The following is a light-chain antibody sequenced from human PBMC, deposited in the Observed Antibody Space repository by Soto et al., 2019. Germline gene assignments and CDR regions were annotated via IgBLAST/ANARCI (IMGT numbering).Light chain of an antibody. CDR2: DAS. CDR1: QDIQNY. J-gene: IGKJ2*01. V-gene: IGKV1-33*01. Sequence: DIQMTQSPSSLSASVGDRVTITCQASQDIQNYINWYQHTPGKAPKLLIFDASNLQPGVASRFSGRASGTDFFLTINSRQPEDFATYFCQQHHDFPYTFGQGTKLDIK. CDR3: QQHHDFPYT.